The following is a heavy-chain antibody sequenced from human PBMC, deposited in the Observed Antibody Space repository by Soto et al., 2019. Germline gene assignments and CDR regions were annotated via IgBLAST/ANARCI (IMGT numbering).Heavy chain of an antibody. J-gene: IGHJ3*01. CDR3: TCSSGWFDAFDV. CDR2: ISRSGDST. D-gene: IGHD6-19*01. Sequence: EVQLLESGGGLVQPGGSLRLSCAASGFTFSNSDMSWVRQALGKGLEWVSYISRSGDSTYYADSVKGRFTISRDNFKNTLRLQVNSLRNEDTAVYYFTCSSGWFDAFDVWGQGTMVTVSS. CDR1: GFTFSNSD. V-gene: IGHV3-23*01.